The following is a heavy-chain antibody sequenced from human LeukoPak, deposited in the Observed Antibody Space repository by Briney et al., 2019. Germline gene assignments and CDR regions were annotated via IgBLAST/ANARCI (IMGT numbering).Heavy chain of an antibody. J-gene: IGHJ5*02. CDR1: GFTFSSYG. CDR3: AIQAPSRAFDP. V-gene: IGHV3-21*05. Sequence: GGSLRLSCAASGFTFSSYGMHWVRQAPGKGLEWVSYISSSSSYTNYADSVKGRFTISRDNDKNSLYLQMNSLRAEDTAVYYCAIQAPSRAFDPWGQGTLVTVSS. CDR2: ISSSSSYT.